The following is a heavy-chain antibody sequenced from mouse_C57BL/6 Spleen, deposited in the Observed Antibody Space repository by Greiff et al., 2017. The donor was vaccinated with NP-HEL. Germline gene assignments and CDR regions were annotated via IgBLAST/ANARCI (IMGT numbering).Heavy chain of an antibody. J-gene: IGHJ1*03. CDR3: ARGGRRDWYFDV. V-gene: IGHV1-50*01. CDR1: GYTFTSYW. CDR2: IDPSDSYT. Sequence: VQLQQPGAELVKPGASVKLSCKASGYTFTSYWMQWVKQRPGQGLEWIGEIDPSDSYTNYNQKFKGKATLTVDTSSSTAYMQLSSLTSEDSAVYYCARGGRRDWYFDVWGTGTTVTVSS.